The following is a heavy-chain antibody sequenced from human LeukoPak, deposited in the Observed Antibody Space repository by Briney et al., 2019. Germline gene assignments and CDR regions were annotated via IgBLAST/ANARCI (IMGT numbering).Heavy chain of an antibody. CDR2: ISGSGGST. V-gene: IGHV3-23*01. D-gene: IGHD6-19*01. Sequence: GGSLRLSCAVSGFTFSSYAMSWVRQAPGEGLEWVSGISGSGGSTYYADSVKGRFTISRDNSKNTMYLQMNSLRAEDTAVYYCARSRGAGPGAYFDYWGQGTPVTVSS. J-gene: IGHJ4*02. CDR3: ARSRGAGPGAYFDY. CDR1: GFTFSSYA.